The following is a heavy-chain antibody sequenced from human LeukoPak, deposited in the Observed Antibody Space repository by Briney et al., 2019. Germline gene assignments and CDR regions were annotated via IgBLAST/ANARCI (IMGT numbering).Heavy chain of an antibody. CDR1: GFSFSSFW. V-gene: IGHV3-74*01. J-gene: IGHJ4*02. CDR2: LNEDGGIT. CDR3: TRDIGGRSAY. D-gene: IGHD3-16*01. Sequence: PGGSLRLSCEASGFSFSSFWMHWVRQAPGEGLVWVSRLNEDGGITNYADFAKGRFTISRDNARNTLYLQTNSLSADDTAVYYCTRDIGGRSAYWGQGTLVTVSS.